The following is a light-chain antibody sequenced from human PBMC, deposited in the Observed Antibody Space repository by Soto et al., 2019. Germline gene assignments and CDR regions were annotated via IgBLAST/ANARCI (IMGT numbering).Light chain of an antibody. CDR2: DAS. J-gene: IGKJ1*01. CDR3: QQYDNLPT. CDR1: QDISNY. V-gene: IGKV1-33*01. Sequence: DIQMTQSPSSLSASVGDRVTITCQASQDISNYLNWYQQKPGKAPKLLIYDASNLETGDPSRFSGSGSGTDFTFTISSLQPEDIATYYCQQYDNLPTFGQGTKVDIK.